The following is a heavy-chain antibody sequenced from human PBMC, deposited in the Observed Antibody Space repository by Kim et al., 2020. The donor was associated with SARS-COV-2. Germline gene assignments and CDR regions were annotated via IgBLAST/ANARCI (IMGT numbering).Heavy chain of an antibody. CDR3: ADVFAHSMASGDFYGID. D-gene: IGHD3-3*01. Sequence: GGSLRLSCAASGFTFSNYYMHWVRQAPGKGLEWVSVISYDGSKKYYAYAVDGLTITSSDTTKKLFHLHINILTKDDAVLYYSADVFAHSMASGDFYGID. V-gene: IGHV3-30-3*01. CDR2: ISYDGSKK. CDR1: GFTFSNYY. J-gene: IGHJ6*01.